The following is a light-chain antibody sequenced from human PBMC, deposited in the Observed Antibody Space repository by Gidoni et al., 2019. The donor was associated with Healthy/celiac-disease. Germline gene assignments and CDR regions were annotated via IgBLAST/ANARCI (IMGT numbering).Light chain of an antibody. CDR3: QQRSNWPPLT. Sequence: EIVLTQSPATLSLSPGERATLSCRASQSVSSYLAWYQQKPGQAPRLHIYDASNRATGIPARFSGSGSGTDFTLTNSSLEPEDFAVYYCQQRSNWPPLTFGGGTKVEIK. J-gene: IGKJ4*01. CDR2: DAS. CDR1: QSVSSY. V-gene: IGKV3-11*01.